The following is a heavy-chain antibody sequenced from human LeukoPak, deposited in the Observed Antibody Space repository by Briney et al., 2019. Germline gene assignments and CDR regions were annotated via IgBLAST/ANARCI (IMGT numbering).Heavy chain of an antibody. CDR1: GGSISSGDYY. V-gene: IGHV4-30-4*08. Sequence: PSETLSLTCTVSGGSISSGDYYWSWIRQPPGKGLEWIGYIYYSGSTYYNPSLKSRVTISVDTSKNQFSLKLSSVTAADTAVYYCARAYYYYDSSDYHHWFDPWGQGTLVTVSS. CDR3: ARAYYYYDSSDYHHWFDP. D-gene: IGHD3-22*01. CDR2: IYYSGST. J-gene: IGHJ5*02.